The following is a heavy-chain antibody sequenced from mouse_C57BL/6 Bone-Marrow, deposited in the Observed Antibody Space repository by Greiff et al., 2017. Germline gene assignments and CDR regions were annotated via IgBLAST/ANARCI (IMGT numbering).Heavy chain of an antibody. D-gene: IGHD5-1*01. CDR3: ARETEDVYLLDD. V-gene: IGHV1-69*01. CDR1: GYTFTSYW. J-gene: IGHJ2*01. Sequence: VQLQQSGAELVMPGASVKLSCKASGYTFTSYWMNWVKQRPGQGLEWIGEIDPSDSCTTYNQKFKGKSTLTVDKYSSTAYMKLSSLTSEDSSAYYCARETEDVYLLDDWGQGTTLTVSS. CDR2: IDPSDSCT.